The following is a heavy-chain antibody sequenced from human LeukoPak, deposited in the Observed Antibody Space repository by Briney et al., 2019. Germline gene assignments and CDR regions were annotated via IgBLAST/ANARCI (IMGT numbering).Heavy chain of an antibody. Sequence: PSETLSLTCAVSGGSISTGYWWTWVRQPPGKGLEWIGEFSHTGNTNYNPTLKSRVTISVDKSKNQFSLKLDSVTAADTAVYYCARSQSWSFDYWGQGTLVTVSS. CDR3: ARSQSWSFDY. CDR1: GGSISTGYW. V-gene: IGHV4-4*02. D-gene: IGHD2-8*02. CDR2: FSHTGNT. J-gene: IGHJ4*02.